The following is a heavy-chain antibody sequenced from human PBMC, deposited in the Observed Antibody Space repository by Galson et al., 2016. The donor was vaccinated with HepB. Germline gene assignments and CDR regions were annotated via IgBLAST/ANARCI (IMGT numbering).Heavy chain of an antibody. Sequence: SLRLSCAASGFTFSTYGMHWARQGPGKGLEWVSVISYDGSHKYYADSVKGRFTISRDISKNTLYLQMNSLRAEDTAVYYCAKNSLRVIVGAADYWGQGTLVTVSS. CDR2: ISYDGSHK. CDR3: AKNSLRVIVGAADY. D-gene: IGHD1-26*01. J-gene: IGHJ4*02. V-gene: IGHV3-30-3*02. CDR1: GFTFSTYG.